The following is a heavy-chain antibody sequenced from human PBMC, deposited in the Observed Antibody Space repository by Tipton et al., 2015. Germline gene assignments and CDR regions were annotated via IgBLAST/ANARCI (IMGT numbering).Heavy chain of an antibody. J-gene: IGHJ4*02. D-gene: IGHD3-3*01. CDR3: ARNQGWYYDFWSGYRDY. CDR1: GFTFSSYA. V-gene: IGHV3-23*01. CDR2: ISGSGGRT. Sequence: SLRLSCAASGFTFSSYAMSWVRQAPGKGLECVSIISGSGGRTYYANSVEGRFTISRDNSKNTLYLQMSSLRAEDTAVYYCARNQGWYYDFWSGYRDYWGQGTLVTVSS.